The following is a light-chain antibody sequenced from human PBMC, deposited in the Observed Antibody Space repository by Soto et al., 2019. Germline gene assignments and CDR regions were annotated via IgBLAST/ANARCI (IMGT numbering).Light chain of an antibody. V-gene: IGKV3-20*01. CDR1: QSVSSNY. J-gene: IGKJ2*01. Sequence: EIVLTQSPDTLSLSPGDRATLSCRASQSVSSNYVAWYQQKPGQAPRLLTHGSSSRATGIPDRFSGRGFGTDFTLVISRLEPEDFAVYYCQQYGSSPFTLGQGTKLEIK. CDR2: GSS. CDR3: QQYGSSPFT.